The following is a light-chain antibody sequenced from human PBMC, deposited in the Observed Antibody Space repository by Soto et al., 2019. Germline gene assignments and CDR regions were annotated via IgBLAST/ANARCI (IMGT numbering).Light chain of an antibody. V-gene: IGKV3-11*01. J-gene: IGKJ4*01. CDR1: QSVSVY. Sequence: IVLTQSPATLSLSPWEIATLSCRASQSVSVYLAWYQQNPGQAPRLLISDASDRAAGVPVRFSGSGSGAEFTLTINSLQPDDFATYCCQHYNNYLLTFGGGTKVDIK. CDR2: DAS. CDR3: QHYNNYLLT.